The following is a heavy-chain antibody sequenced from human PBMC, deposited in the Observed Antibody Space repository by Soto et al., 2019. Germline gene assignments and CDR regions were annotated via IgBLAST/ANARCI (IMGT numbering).Heavy chain of an antibody. CDR1: GGSISSSSYY. CDR2: IYYSGST. Sequence: LSLTCTVSGGSISSSSYYWGWIRQPPGKGLEWIGSIYYSGSTYYNPSLKSRVTISVDTSKNQFSLKLSSVTAADTAVYYCARRQQLVLAAFDIWGQGTMVTVS. D-gene: IGHD6-13*01. V-gene: IGHV4-39*01. J-gene: IGHJ3*02. CDR3: ARRQQLVLAAFDI.